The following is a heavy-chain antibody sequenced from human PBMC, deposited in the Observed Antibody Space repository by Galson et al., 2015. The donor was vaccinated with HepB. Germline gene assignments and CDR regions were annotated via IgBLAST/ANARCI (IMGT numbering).Heavy chain of an antibody. D-gene: IGHD1-7*01. J-gene: IGHJ4*02. V-gene: IGHV3-21*01. CDR2: ISSRSSYI. Sequence: SLRLSCAASGFTFSSYSMNWVRQAPGKGLEWVSSISSRSSYIYYADSVKGRFTISRDNAKNSLYLQMNSLRAEDTAVYYCARDLGWNYAGEFGGYWGQGTLVTVSS. CDR1: GFTFSSYS. CDR3: ARDLGWNYAGEFGGY.